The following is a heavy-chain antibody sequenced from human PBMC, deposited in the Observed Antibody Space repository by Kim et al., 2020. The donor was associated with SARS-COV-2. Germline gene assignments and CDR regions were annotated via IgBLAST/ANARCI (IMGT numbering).Heavy chain of an antibody. Sequence: PSIKSGVTISVDTSKNQYSLRLNSVTAADTALYYCARQENDDSNYMNWFDPWGQGTLVTVSS. CDR3: ARQENDDSNYMNWFDP. J-gene: IGHJ5*02. V-gene: IGHV4-39*01. D-gene: IGHD4-4*01.